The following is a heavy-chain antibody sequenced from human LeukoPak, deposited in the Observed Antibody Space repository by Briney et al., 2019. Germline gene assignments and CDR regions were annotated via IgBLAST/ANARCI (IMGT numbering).Heavy chain of an antibody. CDR1: GFTFSSYA. Sequence: GGSLRLSCAASGFTFSSYAMGWVRQAPGKGLEWVANIKQDGSEKYYVDSVKGRFTISRDNAKNSLYLQMNSLRAEDAAVYYCARDKEVYYYASGSLGYWGQGTLVTVSS. V-gene: IGHV3-7*03. D-gene: IGHD3-10*01. CDR3: ARDKEVYYYASGSLGY. J-gene: IGHJ4*02. CDR2: IKQDGSEK.